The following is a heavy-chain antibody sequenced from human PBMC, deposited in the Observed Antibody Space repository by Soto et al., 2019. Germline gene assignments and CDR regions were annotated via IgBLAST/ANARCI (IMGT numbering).Heavy chain of an antibody. CDR2: IFDTGST. V-gene: IGHV4-59*08. Sequence: PSETLSLTCTVSGGSISSFYWSWIRQPQGKGLEWIGYIFDTGSTNYNPSLKSRVTISVDTSKNQFSLKLSSVTAADTAVYYCARRVFWRKAVYYMDVGGKGTTVTVSS. D-gene: IGHD3-3*01. CDR1: GGSISSFY. CDR3: ARRVFWRKAVYYMDV. J-gene: IGHJ6*03.